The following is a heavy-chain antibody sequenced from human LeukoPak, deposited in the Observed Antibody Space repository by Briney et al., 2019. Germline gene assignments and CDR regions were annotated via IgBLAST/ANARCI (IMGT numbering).Heavy chain of an antibody. J-gene: IGHJ6*02. D-gene: IGHD4-17*01. Sequence: SETLSLTCTVSGGSISSYYWSWIRQPPGKGLEWIGYIYYSGSTYYNPSLKSRVTISVDTSKNQFSLKLSSVTAADTAVYYCARDQTTVTRSPYYYYGMDVWGQGTTVTVSS. CDR1: GGSISSYY. V-gene: IGHV4-30-4*08. CDR2: IYYSGST. CDR3: ARDQTTVTRSPYYYYGMDV.